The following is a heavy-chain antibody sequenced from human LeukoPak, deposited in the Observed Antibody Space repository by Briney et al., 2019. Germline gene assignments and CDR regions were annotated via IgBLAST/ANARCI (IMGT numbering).Heavy chain of an antibody. CDR3: ARDRGGYNYIRWFDP. Sequence: SVKVSCKASGGTSSSYTISWVRQAPGQGLEWMGEIIPIFGTASYAQKFQGRVTITADKSTNTVYMELTSLISEDTAMFYCARDRGGYNYIRWFDPWGQGTLVTVSS. J-gene: IGHJ5*02. CDR2: IIPIFGTA. V-gene: IGHV1-69*06. D-gene: IGHD5-24*01. CDR1: GGTSSSYT.